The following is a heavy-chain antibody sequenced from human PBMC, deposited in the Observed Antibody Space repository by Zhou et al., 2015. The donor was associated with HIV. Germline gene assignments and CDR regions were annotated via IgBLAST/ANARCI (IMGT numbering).Heavy chain of an antibody. V-gene: IGHV1-69*04. CDR1: GGTFSGSD. Sequence: LVQSGTEVRKPGSSVNVSCKASGGTFSGSDISWVRQAPGQGLEWMGSITPMFDLETYAEKFRARLTITVDKSTSAAYMELSSLTSEDAAVYYCARNTGNYNYAFDMWGQGTKVIVSS. CDR2: ITPMFDLE. J-gene: IGHJ3*02. CDR3: ARNTGNYNYAFDM. D-gene: IGHD1-7*01.